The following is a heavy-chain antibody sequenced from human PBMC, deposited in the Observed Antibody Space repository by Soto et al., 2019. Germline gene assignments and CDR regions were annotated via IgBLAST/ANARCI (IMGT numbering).Heavy chain of an antibody. CDR3: AKDSTAHYYYGMDV. D-gene: IGHD2-21*02. J-gene: IGHJ6*02. Sequence: PGGSLRLSCAASGFTFSSYGMHWVRQAPGKGLEWVAVISYDGSNKYYADSVKGRSTISRDNSKNTLYLQMNSLRAEDTAVYYCAKDSTAHYYYGMDVWGQGTTVTVS. CDR1: GFTFSSYG. V-gene: IGHV3-30*18. CDR2: ISYDGSNK.